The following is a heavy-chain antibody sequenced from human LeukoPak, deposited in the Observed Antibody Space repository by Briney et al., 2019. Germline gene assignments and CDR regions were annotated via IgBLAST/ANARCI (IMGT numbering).Heavy chain of an antibody. D-gene: IGHD7-27*01. J-gene: IGHJ6*03. CDR1: GFTFDDYA. CDR3: AKDMGNNYYYYMDV. Sequence: GGSLRLSCAASGFTFDDYAMHWVRQAPGKGLEWVSLISWDGGSTYYADSVKGRFTTSRDNSKNSLYLQMNSLRAEDTALHYCAKDMGNNYYYYMDVWGKGTTVTVSS. CDR2: ISWDGGST. V-gene: IGHV3-43D*03.